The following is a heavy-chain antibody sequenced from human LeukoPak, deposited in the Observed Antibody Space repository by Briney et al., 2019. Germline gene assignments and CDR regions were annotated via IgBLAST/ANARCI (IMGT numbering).Heavy chain of an antibody. D-gene: IGHD6-19*01. Sequence: SETLSLTCAVSGGSISSGGSSWSWIRQPPGKGLEWIGYIYHSGSTYYNPSLKSRVTISVDRSKNQFSLKLSSVTAADTAVYYCARGLTILGAFDIWGQGTMVTVSS. CDR1: GGSISSGGSS. CDR2: IYHSGST. J-gene: IGHJ3*02. V-gene: IGHV4-30-2*01. CDR3: ARGLTILGAFDI.